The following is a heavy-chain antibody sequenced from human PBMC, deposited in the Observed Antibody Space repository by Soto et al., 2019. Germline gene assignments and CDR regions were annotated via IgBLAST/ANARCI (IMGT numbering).Heavy chain of an antibody. CDR2: IYHSGST. J-gene: IGHJ5*02. CDR1: GGSISSGGYS. Sequence: QLQLQESGSGLVKPSQTLSLTCAVSGGSISSGGYSWSWIRQPPGKGLEWIGYIYHSGSTYYNPAVKSRVTISVDRSKNQFSLKLSSVTAADTAVYYCARVMVRGVIHWFDPWGQGTLVTVSS. V-gene: IGHV4-30-2*01. D-gene: IGHD3-10*01. CDR3: ARVMVRGVIHWFDP.